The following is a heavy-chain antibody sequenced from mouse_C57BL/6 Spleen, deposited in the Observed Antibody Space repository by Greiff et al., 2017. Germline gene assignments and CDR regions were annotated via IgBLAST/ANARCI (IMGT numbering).Heavy chain of an antibody. CDR2: IHPNSGST. D-gene: IGHD1-1*01. CDR1: GYTFTSYW. J-gene: IGHJ2*01. Sequence: VQLQQSGAELVKPGASVKLSCKASGYTFTSYWMHWVKQRPGQGLEWIGMIHPNSGSTNYNEKFKSKATLTVDKSSSTAYMQLSSLTSEDSAVYYCARKEAYDYFDYWGQGTTLTVSS. V-gene: IGHV1-64*01. CDR3: ARKEAYDYFDY.